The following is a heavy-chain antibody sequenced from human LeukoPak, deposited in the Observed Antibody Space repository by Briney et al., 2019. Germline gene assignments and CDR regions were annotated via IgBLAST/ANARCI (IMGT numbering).Heavy chain of an antibody. D-gene: IGHD5-24*01. V-gene: IGHV3-30*03. CDR1: GFTFSSSD. J-gene: IGHJ4*02. CDR2: ISYDATNK. CDR3: ARTWRDGYNY. Sequence: GGSLRLSCAAFGFTFSSSDMHWVRQAPGKGLEWVAVISYDATNKYYADSVKGRFTISRDNAKNSLYLQMNSLRDEDTAVYYCARTWRDGYNYWGQGTLVTVSS.